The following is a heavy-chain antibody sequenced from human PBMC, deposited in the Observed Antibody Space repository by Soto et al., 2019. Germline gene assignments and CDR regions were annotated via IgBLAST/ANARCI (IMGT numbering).Heavy chain of an antibody. D-gene: IGHD3-3*01. V-gene: IGHV2-5*02. CDR3: ARLTRGVDDLGRLWEKFDY. Sequence: QITVKESGLTRVKPTETLTLTCTFSGFSLSTYGMGVGWIRQPPGKALEWLALIYWDDDKRYSPSLRSRLTITKDTSKDQVDLTMTNMDPVDTATYYCARLTRGVDDLGRLWEKFDYWGQGTLVTVSS. CDR2: IYWDDDK. CDR1: GFSLSTYGMG. J-gene: IGHJ4*02.